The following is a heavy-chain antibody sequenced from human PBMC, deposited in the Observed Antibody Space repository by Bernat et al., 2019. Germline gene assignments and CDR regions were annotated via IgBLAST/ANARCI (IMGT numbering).Heavy chain of an antibody. Sequence: QVQLQESGPGLVKPLETLSLTCTVSGCSISSYYWSWIRQPPGKGLEWIGYIYYSGSTNYNPSLKSRVTISVDTSKNQFSLKLSSVTAADTAVYYCAGTIAVAADYYYGMDVWGQGTTVTVSS. D-gene: IGHD6-19*01. CDR1: GCSISSYY. CDR3: AGTIAVAADYYYGMDV. J-gene: IGHJ6*02. V-gene: IGHV4-59*01. CDR2: IYYSGST.